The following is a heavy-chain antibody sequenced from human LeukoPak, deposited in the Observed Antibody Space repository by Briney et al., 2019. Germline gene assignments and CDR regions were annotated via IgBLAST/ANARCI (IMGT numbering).Heavy chain of an antibody. Sequence: GGSLRLSCAASGFTFSDYGMHWVRQTPGRGLEWVAAIWYDGSNKYYADSVEGRFTISRDNSKNTLYLQMNSLRAEDTAVYYCAKFDVRYGYYDSSGYYAPFDYWGQGTLVTVSS. J-gene: IGHJ4*02. V-gene: IGHV3-33*06. CDR1: GFTFSDYG. CDR2: IWYDGSNK. CDR3: AKFDVRYGYYDSSGYYAPFDY. D-gene: IGHD3-22*01.